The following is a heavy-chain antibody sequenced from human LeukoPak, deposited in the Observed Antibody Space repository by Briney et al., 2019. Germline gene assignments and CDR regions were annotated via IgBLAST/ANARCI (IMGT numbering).Heavy chain of an antibody. V-gene: IGHV3-30*03. CDR1: GFTSRSNG. CDR3: ATPRYYYGSGSYYPYY. J-gene: IGHJ4*02. Sequence: GGSLRLSCAPPGFTSRSNGMPWVPRAPGKGRGGGAVLSYDGSNKYYADSVKGRFTISRDNSKNTLYLQMNSLRAEDTAVYYCATPRYYYGSGSYYPYYWGQGTLVTVSS. CDR2: LSYDGSNK. D-gene: IGHD3-10*01.